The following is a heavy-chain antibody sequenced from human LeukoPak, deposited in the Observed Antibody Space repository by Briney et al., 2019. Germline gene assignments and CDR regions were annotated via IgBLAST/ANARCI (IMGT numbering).Heavy chain of an antibody. CDR1: GGSISSGGYY. CDR3: ARSSWSGYHLYYYMDV. J-gene: IGHJ6*03. D-gene: IGHD3-3*01. Sequence: PSETLSLTCTVSGGSISSGGYYWSWIRQPPGKGLEWIGYIYYSGSTNYNPSLKSRVTISVDTSKNQFSLKLSSVTAADTAVYYCARSSWSGYHLYYYMDVWGKGTTVTVSS. V-gene: IGHV4-61*08. CDR2: IYYSGST.